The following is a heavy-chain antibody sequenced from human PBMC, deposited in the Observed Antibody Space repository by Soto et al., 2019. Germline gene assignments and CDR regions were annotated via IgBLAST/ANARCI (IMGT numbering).Heavy chain of an antibody. J-gene: IGHJ4*02. CDR2: ISSSSSTI. D-gene: IGHD5-12*01. CDR1: GFTFSSYS. CDR3: ARARDGYNLYYFDY. V-gene: IGHV3-48*02. Sequence: EVQLVESGGGLVQPGGSLRLSCAASGFTFSSYSMNWVRQAPGKGLEWVSYISSSSSTIYYADSVKGRFTISRDNAKNSLYLQMNSLRDEDTAVYYCARARDGYNLYYFDYWGQGTLVTVSS.